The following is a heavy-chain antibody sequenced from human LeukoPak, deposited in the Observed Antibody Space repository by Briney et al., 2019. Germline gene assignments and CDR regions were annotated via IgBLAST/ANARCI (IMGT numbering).Heavy chain of an antibody. CDR2: IKHDGTEI. CDR3: ARLSTLDY. Sequence: GGSLRLSCTASGYTSSNYWMTWVRQAPGKGLEWVANIKHDGTEIYYLDSVKGRFTISRDNARNSLYLQMNSLRAEDTAVYYCARLSTLDYWGQGTLVTVSS. J-gene: IGHJ4*02. V-gene: IGHV3-7*05. CDR1: GYTSSNYW.